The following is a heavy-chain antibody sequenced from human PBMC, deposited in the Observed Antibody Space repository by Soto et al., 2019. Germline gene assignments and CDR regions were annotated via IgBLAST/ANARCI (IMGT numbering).Heavy chain of an antibody. D-gene: IGHD6-19*01. V-gene: IGHV3-33*05. Sequence: QVQLVESGGGVVQPGRSLRLSCVASGSTFSRHGMHWVRQAPGKGLEWVAFIAYDGSDEDYAESVKGRLTISRDNSRNTVYLQMDSLRVEDTAMYYCARWCSTVSDKSGWYDSWAQGALVTVSS. CDR2: IAYDGSDE. CDR1: GSTFSRHG. CDR3: ARWCSTVSDKSGWYDS. J-gene: IGHJ5*02.